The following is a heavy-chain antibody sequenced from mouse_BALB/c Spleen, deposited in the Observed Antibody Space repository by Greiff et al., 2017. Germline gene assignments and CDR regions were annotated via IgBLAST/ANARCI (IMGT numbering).Heavy chain of an antibody. D-gene: IGHD1-2*01. J-gene: IGHJ2*01. Sequence: DVMLVESGGGLLQPGGSLKLSCAASGFTFSSYGMSWVRQTPDKRLELVATINSNGGSTYYPDSVKGRFTISRDNAKNTLYLQMSSLKSDDTAMYYCASITTATVFYYWGQGTTLTVSS. CDR1: GFTFSSYG. CDR2: INSNGGST. V-gene: IGHV5-6-3*01. CDR3: ASITTATVFYY.